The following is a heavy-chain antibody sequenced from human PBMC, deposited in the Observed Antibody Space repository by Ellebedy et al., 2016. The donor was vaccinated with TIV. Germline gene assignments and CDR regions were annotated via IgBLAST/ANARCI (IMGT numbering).Heavy chain of an antibody. D-gene: IGHD3-10*01. J-gene: IGHJ4*02. CDR3: ARDLKGFVTMIRGVLLDY. V-gene: IGHV1-18*04. Sequence: ASVKVSCRTSGYMFTTHAIAWVRQAPGQGLEWLGWISPYNGQATYARRLQGRLAMTADTSTSTVSMELRSLTSADTAVYYCARDLKGFVTMIRGVLLDYWGQGTLVTVPS. CDR1: GYMFTTHA. CDR2: ISPYNGQA.